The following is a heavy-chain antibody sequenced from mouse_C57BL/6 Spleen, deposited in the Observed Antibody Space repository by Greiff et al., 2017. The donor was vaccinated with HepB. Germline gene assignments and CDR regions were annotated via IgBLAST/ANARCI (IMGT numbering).Heavy chain of an antibody. D-gene: IGHD1-1*01. CDR2: INPSNGGT. Sequence: QVQLQQPGTELVKPGASVKLSCKASGYTFPSYWMHWVKQRPGQGLEWIGNINPSNGGTNYNEKFKSKATLTVDKSSSTAYMQLSSLTSEDSAVYYCARKDGSRYGYFGYWGQGTTLTDSS. J-gene: IGHJ2*01. CDR3: ARKDGSRYGYFGY. V-gene: IGHV1-53*01. CDR1: GYTFPSYW.